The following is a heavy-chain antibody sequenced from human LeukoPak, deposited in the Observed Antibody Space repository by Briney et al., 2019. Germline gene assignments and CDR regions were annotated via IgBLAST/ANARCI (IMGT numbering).Heavy chain of an antibody. V-gene: IGHV3-72*01. CDR2: SRNKANSYTT. CDR1: GFTISDYY. J-gene: IGHJ6*02. D-gene: IGHD1-26*01. CDR3: ALYYSGSYYYGMDV. Sequence: PGGSLRLSCAASGFTISDYYMDWVRQAPGKGLEWVGRSRNKANSYTTEYAASVKGRFTISRDDSKNSLYLQMNSLKTEDTALYYCALYYSGSYYYGMDVWGQGTTVTVSS.